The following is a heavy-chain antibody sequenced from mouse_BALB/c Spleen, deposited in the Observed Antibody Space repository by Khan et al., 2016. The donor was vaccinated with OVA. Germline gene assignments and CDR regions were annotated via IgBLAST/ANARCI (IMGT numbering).Heavy chain of an antibody. Sequence: VQLKESGPDLVKPGASVKISCKASGCSFTVYYMTWVKQSHGKSPEWIGRVNPNNGDTNYNQNFKGKAILTVDKSSNTAYMELRSLTSEDSAVFYCARGYEFFPYWGQGTLVTVSA. CDR2: VNPNNGDT. CDR1: GCSFTVYY. J-gene: IGHJ3*01. V-gene: IGHV1-26*01. CDR3: ARGYEFFPY. D-gene: IGHD2-12*01.